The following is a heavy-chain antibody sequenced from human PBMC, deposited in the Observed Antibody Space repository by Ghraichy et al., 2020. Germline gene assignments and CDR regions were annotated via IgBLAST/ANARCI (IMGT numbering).Heavy chain of an antibody. CDR2: INPSGGST. CDR3: AREYDSSGYYKSLRDYYGMDV. V-gene: IGHV1-46*01. CDR1: GYTFTSYY. D-gene: IGHD3-22*01. Sequence: ASVKVSCKASGYTFTSYYMHWVRQAPGQGLEWMGIINPSGGSTSYAQKFQGRVTMTRDTSTSTVYMELSSLRSEDTAVYYCAREYDSSGYYKSLRDYYGMDVWGQGTTVTVSS. J-gene: IGHJ6*02.